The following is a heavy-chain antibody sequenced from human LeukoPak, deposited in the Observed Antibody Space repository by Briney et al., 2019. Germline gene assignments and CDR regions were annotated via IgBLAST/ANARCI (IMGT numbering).Heavy chain of an antibody. D-gene: IGHD2-2*01. CDR3: AKKPAAIILGY. CDR1: GFTFSSYG. Sequence: GGSLRLSCAASGFTFSSYGMHWVRQAPGKGLEWVAFIRYDGSNKYYADSVKGRFTISRDNSKNTLYLQMNSLRAEDTAVYYCAKKPAAIILGYWGQGTLVTVSS. J-gene: IGHJ4*02. CDR2: IRYDGSNK. V-gene: IGHV3-30*02.